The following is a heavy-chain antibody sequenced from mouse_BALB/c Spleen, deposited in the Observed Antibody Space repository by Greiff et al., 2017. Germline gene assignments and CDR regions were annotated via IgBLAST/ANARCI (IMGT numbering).Heavy chain of an antibody. V-gene: IGHV1-12*01. CDR3: AREITTVYYAMDY. D-gene: IGHD1-1*01. J-gene: IGHJ4*01. CDR1: GYTFTSYN. Sequence: LQQPGAELVKPGASVKMSCKASGYTFTSYNMHWVKQTPGQGLEWIGAIYPGNGDTSYNQKFKGKATLTADKSSSTAYMQLSSLTSEDSAVYYCAREITTVYYAMDYWGQGTSVTVSS. CDR2: IYPGNGDT.